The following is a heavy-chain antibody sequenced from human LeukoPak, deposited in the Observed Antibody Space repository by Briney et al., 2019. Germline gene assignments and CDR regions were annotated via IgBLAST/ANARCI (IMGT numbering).Heavy chain of an antibody. V-gene: IGHV1-24*01. D-gene: IGHD5-24*01. J-gene: IGHJ4*02. CDR1: GYTLTELS. Sequence: SVKVSCKVSGYTLTELSMHWVRQAPGKGLEWMGRFDPENGETVYAQKFQGRVTMTEDTSTDTAYMELSSLRSEDTAVYYCLRGDGDYWGQGTLVTVSS. CDR2: FDPENGET. CDR3: LRGDGDY.